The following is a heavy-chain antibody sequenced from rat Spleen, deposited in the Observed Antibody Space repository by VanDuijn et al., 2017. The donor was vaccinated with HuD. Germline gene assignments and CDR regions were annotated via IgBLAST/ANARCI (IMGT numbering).Heavy chain of an antibody. V-gene: IGHV2-43*01. D-gene: IGHD1-9*01. CDR3: TRLGITPFDY. CDR1: GSSLTSQH. CDR2: IWTGGST. J-gene: IGHJ2*01. Sequence: QVQLKESGPGLVQSSQTLSLTCTVSGSSLTSQHVSWVRQSPGKGLEWMGVIWTGGSTAYNSLLKSRLSISRDTSKSQVFLKINSLQTEDTAIYYCTRLGITPFDYWGQGVMVTVSS.